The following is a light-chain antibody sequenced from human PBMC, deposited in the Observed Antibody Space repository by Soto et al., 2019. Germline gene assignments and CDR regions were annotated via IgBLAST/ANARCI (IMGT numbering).Light chain of an antibody. CDR1: SSDVGAYDF. J-gene: IGLJ1*01. CDR2: DVS. V-gene: IGLV2-14*01. CDR3: TSYTSSNTLYV. Sequence: QSVLTQPASVSGSPGQSITISCPGTSSDVGAYDFVSWYQQHPDKAPKLMIYDVSNRPSGVSDRFSGSKSGNTASLTISGLLAEDEADYYCTSYTSSNTLYVFGTGTKVTV.